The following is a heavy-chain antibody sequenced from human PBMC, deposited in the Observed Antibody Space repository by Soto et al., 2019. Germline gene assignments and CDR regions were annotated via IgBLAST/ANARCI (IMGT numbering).Heavy chain of an antibody. CDR2: ISGSGGST. Sequence: GGSLRLSCAASGFTFTTNAMSWGRQAPGKGLEWVSAISGSGGSTYYGDSVKGRFTISRDNAENSLYLQMNSLRDEDTAVYFCARGKDVANFGVDFFDFWGQGVLVTVSS. D-gene: IGHD3-10*01. J-gene: IGHJ4*02. V-gene: IGHV3-23*01. CDR1: GFTFTTNA. CDR3: ARGKDVANFGVDFFDF.